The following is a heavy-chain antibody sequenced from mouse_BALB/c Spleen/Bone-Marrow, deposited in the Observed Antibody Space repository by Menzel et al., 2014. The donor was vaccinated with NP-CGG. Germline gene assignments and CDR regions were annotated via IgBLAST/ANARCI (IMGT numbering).Heavy chain of an antibody. D-gene: IGHD2-3*01. CDR3: ARHDGYYAMDY. Sequence: EVMLVESGGGLVKPGGSLKLSCAASGFTFSSYAMSWVRQTPEKRLEWVATISSGGSYTYYPDSVKGRFTISRDNAKNTLYLQMSSLGSEDTAMYYCARHDGYYAMDYWGQGTSVTVSS. V-gene: IGHV5-9-1*01. CDR2: ISSGGSYT. CDR1: GFTFSSYA. J-gene: IGHJ4*01.